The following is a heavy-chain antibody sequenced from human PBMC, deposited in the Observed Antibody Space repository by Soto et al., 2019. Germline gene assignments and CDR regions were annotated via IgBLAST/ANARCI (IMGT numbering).Heavy chain of an antibody. CDR1: GGSISSGGYS. CDR2: IYHSGSA. J-gene: IGHJ3*02. Sequence: QLQLQESGSGLVKPSQTLSLTCAVSGGSISSGGYSWSWIRQPPGKGLEWIGYIYHSGSAYYNPSLKSRVTISVDRSKNQFSLKLSSVTAADTAVYYCARGDTAMASSLAFDIWGQGTMVTVSS. V-gene: IGHV4-30-2*01. D-gene: IGHD5-18*01. CDR3: ARGDTAMASSLAFDI.